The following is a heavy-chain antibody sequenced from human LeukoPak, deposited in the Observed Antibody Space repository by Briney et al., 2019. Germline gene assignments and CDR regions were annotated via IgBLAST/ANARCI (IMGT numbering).Heavy chain of an antibody. CDR1: GGSISSSSYY. J-gene: IGHJ4*02. V-gene: IGHV4-39*07. CDR2: IYYSGST. Sequence: SETLSLTCTVSGGSISSSSYYWGWIRQPPGKGLEWIGSIYYSGSTYYNPSLKSRVTISVDTSKNQFSLKLSSVTAADTAVYYCARDPVSIVGATVFASFDYWGQGTLVTVSS. D-gene: IGHD1-26*01. CDR3: ARDPVSIVGATVFASFDY.